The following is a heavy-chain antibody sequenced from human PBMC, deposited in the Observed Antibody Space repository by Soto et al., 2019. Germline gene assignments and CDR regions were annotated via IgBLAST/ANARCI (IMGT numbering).Heavy chain of an antibody. CDR2: ISSSSSTI. CDR1: GFTFSSYS. D-gene: IGHD3-16*01. CDR3: ARDGGDGYNLAFDI. V-gene: IGHV3-48*02. J-gene: IGHJ3*02. Sequence: LGLSCAASGFTFSSYSMNWVRQAPGKGLEWVSYISSSSSTIYYADSVKGRFTISRDNAKNSLYLQMNSLRDEDTAVYYCARDGGDGYNLAFDIWGQGTMVTVSS.